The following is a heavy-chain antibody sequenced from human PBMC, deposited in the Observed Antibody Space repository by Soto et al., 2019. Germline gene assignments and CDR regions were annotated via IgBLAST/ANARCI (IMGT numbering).Heavy chain of an antibody. Sequence: GGSLRLSCAASGFTFSSYWMSWVRQAPGKGLEWVANIKQDGSEKYYVDSVKGRFTISRDNAKNSLYLQMNSLRAEDTAVYYCARNTARFQYYDILTGPTQDWGQGTLVTVSS. CDR2: IKQDGSEK. CDR1: GFTFSSYW. D-gene: IGHD3-9*01. V-gene: IGHV3-7*01. CDR3: ARNTARFQYYDILTGPTQD. J-gene: IGHJ4*02.